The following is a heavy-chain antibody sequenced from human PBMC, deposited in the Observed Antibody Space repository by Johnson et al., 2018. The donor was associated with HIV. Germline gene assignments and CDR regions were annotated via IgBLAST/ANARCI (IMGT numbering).Heavy chain of an antibody. D-gene: IGHD2-2*01. CDR1: GFTFKNYA. Sequence: QVQLVESGGGVVQPGRSLRLSCVASGFTFKNYAMHWVRQAPDKGLEWVAVISSDGNNKYYADSVKGRFTVSRDNSKNTLYLQMNSLRAADTAVYYCARPGIVILPAGVFDIWGPGTMVTVSS. J-gene: IGHJ3*02. CDR2: ISSDGNNK. CDR3: ARPGIVILPAGVFDI. V-gene: IGHV3-30*04.